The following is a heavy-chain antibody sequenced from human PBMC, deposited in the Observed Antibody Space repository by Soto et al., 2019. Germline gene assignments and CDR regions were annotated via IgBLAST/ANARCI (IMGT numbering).Heavy chain of an antibody. CDR1: GGSISNHY. CDR3: ARDNWYSEY. V-gene: IGHV4-59*11. CDR2: IYYNGNT. Sequence: QVQLRESGPGLVKPSETLSLTCTVSGGSISNHYWSWIRQPPGKGLEWIGYIYYNGNTNYNPSLKSRVTMSVDTSKTQSSLTLSSVTAADTAVYYCARDNWYSEYWGQGTLVTVSS. J-gene: IGHJ4*02. D-gene: IGHD2-21*02.